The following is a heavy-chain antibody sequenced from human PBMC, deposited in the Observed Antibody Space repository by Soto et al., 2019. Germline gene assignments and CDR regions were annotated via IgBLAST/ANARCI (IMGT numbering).Heavy chain of an antibody. J-gene: IGHJ6*02. V-gene: IGHV3-74*01. CDR3: AREVSSGYHPYYYYGMDV. CDR2: INSDGSST. D-gene: IGHD3-22*01. Sequence: GGSLRLSCAASGFTFSSYWMHWVRQAPGKGLVWVSRINSDGSSTSYADSVKGRFTISRDNAKNTLYLQMNSLRAEDTAVYYCAREVSSGYHPYYYYGMDVWGQGTTVTVSS. CDR1: GFTFSSYW.